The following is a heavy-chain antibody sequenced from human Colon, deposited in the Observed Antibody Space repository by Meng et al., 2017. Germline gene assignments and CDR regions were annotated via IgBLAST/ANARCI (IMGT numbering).Heavy chain of an antibody. CDR1: GGSITSNY. CDR2: IYFSGST. D-gene: IGHD5-12*01. J-gene: IGHJ5*02. Sequence: QGQLQRSGPGLVKPSETLSLTCTVSGGSITSNYWSWIRQPPGKGLEWIGNIYFSGSTNSNPSLKSRVTISVDTSRNQFSLNLRSVTAADTAVYYCAREGGYDLNWFDPWGQGTLVTVSS. V-gene: IGHV4-59*12. CDR3: AREGGYDLNWFDP.